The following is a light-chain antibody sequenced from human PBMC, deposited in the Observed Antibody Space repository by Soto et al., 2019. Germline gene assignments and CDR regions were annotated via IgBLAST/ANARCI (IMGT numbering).Light chain of an antibody. CDR1: SSDVGRYNF. CDR3: SSYTSSTTGV. V-gene: IGLV2-14*01. Sequence: QSALTQPASVSASPGQSITISCTGSSSDVGRYNFVSWYQQHPGKAPKLMIYEISNRPSGVSDRFSGSKSGNTASLTISGLHTEDEADYYCSSYTSSTTGVFGGGTKVTVL. J-gene: IGLJ3*02. CDR2: EIS.